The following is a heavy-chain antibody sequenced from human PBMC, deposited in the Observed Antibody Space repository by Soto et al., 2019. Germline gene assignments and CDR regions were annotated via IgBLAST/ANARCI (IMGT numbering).Heavy chain of an antibody. CDR2: INAGNGNT. D-gene: IGHD3-16*01. CDR1: GYTFTSYA. J-gene: IGHJ5*02. CDR3: ARAYGGPIGWFDP. V-gene: IGHV1-3*01. Sequence: QVQLVQSGAEVKKPGASVKVSCKASGYTFTSYAMHWVRQAPGQRLEWMGWINAGNGNTKYSQKFQGRVTITRDTXASTAYMELSSLRSEDPAVYYCARAYGGPIGWFDPWGQGTLVTVSS.